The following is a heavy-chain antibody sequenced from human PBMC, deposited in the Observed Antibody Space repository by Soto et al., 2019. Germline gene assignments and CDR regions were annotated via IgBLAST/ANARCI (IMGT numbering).Heavy chain of an antibody. J-gene: IGHJ4*02. CDR2: ISGSGGST. CDR3: AKDQSSYDFWSGYYKSKPYYFDY. CDR1: GFTFSSYD. V-gene: IGHV3-23*01. Sequence: EVQLLESGGGLVQPGGSLRLSCAASGFTFSSYDMSWVRQAPGKGLEWVSAISGSGGSTYYADSVKGRFTISRDNSKNTLYLKMNSLRAEDTAVYYCAKDQSSYDFWSGYYKSKPYYFDYWGQGTLVTVSS. D-gene: IGHD3-3*01.